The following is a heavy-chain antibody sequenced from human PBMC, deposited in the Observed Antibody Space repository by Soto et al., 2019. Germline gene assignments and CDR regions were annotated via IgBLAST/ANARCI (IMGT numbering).Heavy chain of an antibody. V-gene: IGHV3-23*01. J-gene: IGHJ4*02. CDR2: ISGNGDDA. CDR3: AKQEDFGWHYPHFDC. D-gene: IGHD3-9*01. CDR1: EFNFNIYA. Sequence: PGGSLRLSCAASEFNFNIYAMTWVRQAPGKGLEWVSSISGNGDDADYADSVKGRFTVSRDNSRNTLFLQLNGLRADDAAVYYCAKQEDFGWHYPHFDCWGKGLLVTVSS.